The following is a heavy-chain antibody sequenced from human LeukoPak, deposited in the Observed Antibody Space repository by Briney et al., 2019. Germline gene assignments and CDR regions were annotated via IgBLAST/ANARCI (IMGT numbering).Heavy chain of an antibody. CDR3: ARSDDDDAFDI. V-gene: IGHV4-59*01. CDR1: GGSINTYYY. J-gene: IGHJ3*02. Sequence: SETLSLTCTVSGGSINTYYYWSWIRQPPGKGLEWIGYIYYSGSTNYNPSLKSRVTISVDTSKNQFSLKLSSVTAADTAVYYCARSDDDDAFDIWGQGTMVTVSS. CDR2: IYYSGST. D-gene: IGHD1-1*01.